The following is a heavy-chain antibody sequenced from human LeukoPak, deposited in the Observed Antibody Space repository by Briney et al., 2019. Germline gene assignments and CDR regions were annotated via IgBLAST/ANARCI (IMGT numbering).Heavy chain of an antibody. Sequence: GASVKVSCKASGGTFSSYAISWVRQAPGQGLDWMGRIIPIFGIANYAQKFQGRVTITADKSTSTAYMELRSLRSEDTAVYYCAREGVVTATEAFDIWGQGTMVTVSS. J-gene: IGHJ3*02. V-gene: IGHV1-69*04. CDR3: AREGVVTATEAFDI. CDR1: GGTFSSYA. D-gene: IGHD2-21*02. CDR2: IIPIFGIA.